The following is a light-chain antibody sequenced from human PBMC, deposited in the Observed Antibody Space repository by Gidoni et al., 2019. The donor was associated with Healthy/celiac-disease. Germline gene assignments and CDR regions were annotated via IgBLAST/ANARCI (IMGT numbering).Light chain of an antibody. J-gene: IGKJ3*01. V-gene: IGKV3-20*01. CDR1: QSVSSSY. Sequence: EIVLTQSPGTLSLSTGERATLSCRASQSVSSSYLAWYQQKPGQAPRLLIYDASSRATGIPDRFSGSGSGTDFTLTISRLEPEDFAVYYCQQYGSSPLFGPGTKVDIK. CDR2: DAS. CDR3: QQYGSSPL.